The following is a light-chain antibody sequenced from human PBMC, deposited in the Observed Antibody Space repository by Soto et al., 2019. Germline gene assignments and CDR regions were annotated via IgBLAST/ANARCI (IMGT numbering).Light chain of an antibody. V-gene: IGKV1-5*01. J-gene: IGKJ1*01. CDR3: QQYNSYSQT. Sequence: DVQMTQCPSTLSASVGDRVTITCRASQSISSWLAWYQQKPGKAPKLLIYDASSLESGVPSRFSGSGSGTEFTLTISSLQPDPFATYYCQQYNSYSQTFGQGTKVDIK. CDR1: QSISSW. CDR2: DAS.